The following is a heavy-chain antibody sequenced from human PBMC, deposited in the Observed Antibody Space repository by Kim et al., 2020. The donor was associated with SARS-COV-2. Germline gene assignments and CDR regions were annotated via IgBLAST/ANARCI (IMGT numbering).Heavy chain of an antibody. Sequence: PSLKRRVTISVDTSKNQFSLKLSSVTAADTAVYYSARSYSSFRYWYFDLWGRGTLVTVSS. V-gene: IGHV4-39*01. CDR3: ARSYSSFRYWYFDL. J-gene: IGHJ2*01. D-gene: IGHD6-6*01.